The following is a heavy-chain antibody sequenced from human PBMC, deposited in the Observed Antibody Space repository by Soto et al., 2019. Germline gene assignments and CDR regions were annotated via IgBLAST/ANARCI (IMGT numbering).Heavy chain of an antibody. J-gene: IGHJ5*02. D-gene: IGHD6-6*01. CDR3: ARGGSNVAAHPRWFDP. V-gene: IGHV4-39*01. Sequence: PSETLSLTCTVSGGSISSSSYYWGWIRQPPGKGLEWIGSIYYSGSTYYNPSLKSRVTISVDTSKNQFSLKLSSVTAADTAVYYCARGGSNVAAHPRWFDPWGQGTLVTVSS. CDR1: GGSISSSSYY. CDR2: IYYSGST.